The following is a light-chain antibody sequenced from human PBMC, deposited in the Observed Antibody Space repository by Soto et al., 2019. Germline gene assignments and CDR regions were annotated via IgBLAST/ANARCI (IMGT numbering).Light chain of an antibody. CDR1: QSVSSN. Sequence: EIVMTQSPAALSVSPGVRATLSCRASQSVSSNLAWYQQKPGQAPRLLIYGASTRATGIPARFSGSGSGTEFTITISSLQSEDFAVYYCQHYNNWPPWTFGQGTKVEIK. J-gene: IGKJ1*01. CDR3: QHYNNWPPWT. V-gene: IGKV3-15*01. CDR2: GAS.